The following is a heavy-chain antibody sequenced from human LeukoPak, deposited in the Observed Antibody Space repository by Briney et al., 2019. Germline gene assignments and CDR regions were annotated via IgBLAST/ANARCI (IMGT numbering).Heavy chain of an antibody. J-gene: IGHJ3*02. Sequence: GASVKVSCKASGGTFSSYAISWVRQAPGQGLEWMGRIIPILGIANYAQKFQGRVTITADKSTSTAYMELSSLRSEDTAVYYRARVKRWYSAFDIWGQGTMVTVSS. CDR1: GGTFSSYA. CDR3: ARVKRWYSAFDI. V-gene: IGHV1-69*04. D-gene: IGHD6-13*01. CDR2: IIPILGIA.